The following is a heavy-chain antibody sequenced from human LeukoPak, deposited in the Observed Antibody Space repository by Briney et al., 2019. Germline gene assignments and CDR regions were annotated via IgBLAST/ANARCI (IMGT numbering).Heavy chain of an antibody. V-gene: IGHV4-4*07. CDR2: IYTSGST. D-gene: IGHD5-24*01. CDR3: ARVGYGYSVYYFDY. CDR1: GGSISSYY. Sequence: SETLSLTCTVSGGSISSYYWSWIRQPAGKGLEWIGRIYTSGSTNYNPSLNSRVTMSVDTSKNQFSLKLSSVTAADTAVYYCARVGYGYSVYYFDYWGQGTLVTVSS. J-gene: IGHJ4*02.